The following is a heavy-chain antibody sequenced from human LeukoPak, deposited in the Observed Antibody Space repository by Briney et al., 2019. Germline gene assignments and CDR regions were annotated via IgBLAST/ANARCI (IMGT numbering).Heavy chain of an antibody. J-gene: IGHJ6*03. D-gene: IGHD6-13*01. CDR3: ARVHGSSWYYYYYYMDV. Sequence: ASVKVSCKASGYTFTSYGISCVGQAPGQGREWMGWISAYNGKTNYAQKRQGRVTMTTDTSTSTAYMELRSLRSDATAVSYCARVHGSSWYYYYYYMDVWGKGTTVTVSS. V-gene: IGHV1-18*01. CDR1: GYTFTSYG. CDR2: ISAYNGKT.